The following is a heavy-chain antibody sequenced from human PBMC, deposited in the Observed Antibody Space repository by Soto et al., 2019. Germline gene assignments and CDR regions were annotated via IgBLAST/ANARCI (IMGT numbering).Heavy chain of an antibody. CDR2: IDGGGTGT. D-gene: IGHD2-8*01. CDR1: GFTFTNYW. J-gene: IGHJ1*01. CDR3: TTVFEH. Sequence: PGASLRLSCAASGFTFTNYWMHWVRQVPGKGLVWVSLIDGGGTGTSYSDSVSGRFTISRYNAENTLYPQMDSLRAEDTAVYYCTTVFEHWGQGAPVTVSS. V-gene: IGHV3-74*01.